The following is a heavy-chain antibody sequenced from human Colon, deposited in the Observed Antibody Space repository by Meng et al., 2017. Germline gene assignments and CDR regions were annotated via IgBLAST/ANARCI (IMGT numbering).Heavy chain of an antibody. Sequence: QGQLQESGPGLVKPSVTLSLTSGVFGVSVTSGQFWTWVRQPPGKGLEWIGEFHYTGPINYKPSLMSRVTISVDASRNQFSLRLTSVTAADTAVYYCAASSGWYRIDSWGQGTLVTVSS. CDR2: FHYTGPI. J-gene: IGHJ4*02. CDR3: AASSGWYRIDS. CDR1: GVSVTSGQF. V-gene: IGHV4-4*02. D-gene: IGHD6-19*01.